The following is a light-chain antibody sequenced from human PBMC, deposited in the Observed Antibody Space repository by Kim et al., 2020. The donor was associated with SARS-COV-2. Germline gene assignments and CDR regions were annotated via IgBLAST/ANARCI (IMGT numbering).Light chain of an antibody. CDR2: GGG. J-gene: IGKJ4*01. CDR1: GPLRYNH. V-gene: IGKV3-20*01. Sequence: APGERATLPCRLSGPLRYNHLGWYQQRPGQPPRLLIYGGGNRATGIPDRFSGSGSVKDFTLTISRLEPEDFAVYFCQQYASPLITFGGGTKVDIK. CDR3: QQYASPLIT.